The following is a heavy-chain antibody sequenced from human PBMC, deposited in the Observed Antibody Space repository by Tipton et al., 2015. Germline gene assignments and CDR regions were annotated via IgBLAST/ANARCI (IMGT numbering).Heavy chain of an antibody. CDR2: IYYSGST. CDR1: GGSISSYY. V-gene: IGHV4-59*04. D-gene: IGHD3-9*01. CDR3: ACQDYDSLTRDYQTVDY. J-gene: IGHJ4*02. Sequence: TLSLTCTVSGGSISSYYWSWIRQPPGKGLEWIGYIYYSGSTYYNPSLKSRVTMSRDTSKNQFSLKLTSVTAADTAVYYCACQDYDSLTRDYQTVDYWGQGTLVTVSS.